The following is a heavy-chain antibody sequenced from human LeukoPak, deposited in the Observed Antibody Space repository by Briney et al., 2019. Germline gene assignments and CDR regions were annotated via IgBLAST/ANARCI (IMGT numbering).Heavy chain of an antibody. CDR3: AKRGVVIRVFLVGYHKEAYYFDS. CDR2: ISGSGGGT. Sequence: GGSLRLSCAVSGITLSNYGMSWVRQAPGKGLERVAGISGSGGGTNYADSVKGRFTISRDNPKNTLYLQMHSLRAEDTAVYFCAKRGVVIRVFLVGYHKEAYYFDSWGQGALVTVSS. CDR1: GITLSNYG. J-gene: IGHJ4*02. D-gene: IGHD3-10*01. V-gene: IGHV3-23*01.